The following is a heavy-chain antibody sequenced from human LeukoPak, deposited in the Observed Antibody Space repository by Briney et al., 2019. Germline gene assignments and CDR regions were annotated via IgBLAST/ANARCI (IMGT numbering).Heavy chain of an antibody. V-gene: IGHV4-38-2*02. CDR1: GYSISSGYY. CDR2: IYHSGST. CDR3: AKNYYGSGSTPAGY. D-gene: IGHD3-10*01. Sequence: SETLSLTCTVSGYSISSGYYWGWIRQPPGKGLEWIGSIYHSGSTYYNPSLKSRVTISVDTSKNQFSLKLSSVTAADTAVYYCAKNYYGSGSTPAGYWGQGTLVTVSS. J-gene: IGHJ4*02.